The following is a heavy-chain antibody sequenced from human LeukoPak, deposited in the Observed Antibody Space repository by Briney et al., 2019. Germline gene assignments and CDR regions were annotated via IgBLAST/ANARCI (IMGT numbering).Heavy chain of an antibody. CDR3: AAARRGYLNPHY. J-gene: IGHJ4*02. V-gene: IGHV1-58*02. CDR2: IVVGSGNT. CDR1: GFTFTSSA. Sequence: GTSVKVSCKASGFTFTSSAMQWVRQARGQRFEWIGWIVVGSGNTNYAQKFQERVTITRDMSTSTAYMELSSLRSEDTAVYYCAAARRGYLNPHYWGQGTLVTVSS. D-gene: IGHD3-22*01.